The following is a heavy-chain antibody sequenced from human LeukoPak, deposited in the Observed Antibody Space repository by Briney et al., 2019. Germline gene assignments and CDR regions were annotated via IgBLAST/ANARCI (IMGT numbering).Heavy chain of an antibody. V-gene: IGHV1-2*02. D-gene: IGHD3-3*01. Sequence: ASVKVSCKASGYTFTGYYMHWVRQAPGQGLEWMGWINPNSGDTNYAQKFQGRVTMTRDTSISTAYMELSRLRSDDTAVYYCARDLGVVITRYYFDYWGQGTLVTVSS. CDR3: ARDLGVVITRYYFDY. J-gene: IGHJ4*02. CDR1: GYTFTGYY. CDR2: INPNSGDT.